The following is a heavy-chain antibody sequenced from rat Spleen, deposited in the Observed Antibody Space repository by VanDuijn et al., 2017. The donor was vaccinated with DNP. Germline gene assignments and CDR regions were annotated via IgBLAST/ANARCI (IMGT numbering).Heavy chain of an antibody. V-gene: IGHV2S8*01. D-gene: IGHD5-1*01. J-gene: IGHJ1*01. CDR2: ISSGGNT. Sequence: QVQLKESGPGLVQPSQTLSLTCTVSGFSLTKFGISWVRQSPGKGLEWIAAISSGGNTYFNSALKSRLSIRRDTSKSQVHLKMNSLQAEDTAMYFCARGWDYWSFDFWGPGTMVTVSS. CDR1: GFSLTKFG. CDR3: ARGWDYWSFDF.